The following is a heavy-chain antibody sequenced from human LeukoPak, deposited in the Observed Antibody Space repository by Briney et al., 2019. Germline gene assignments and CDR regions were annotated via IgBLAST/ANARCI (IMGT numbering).Heavy chain of an antibody. V-gene: IGHV4-30-2*01. CDR2: IFHTGHT. J-gene: IGHJ4*02. Sequence: PSQTLSLTCAVSGGSISSGDFPWSWIRQPPGKGLEWIGYIFHTGHTSYNPSLKSRVTISVDMSKNQLSLRLTSVTAADTAVYYCARGFYGAGSHFDYWGQGTLVTVSS. D-gene: IGHD3-10*01. CDR3: ARGFYGAGSHFDY. CDR1: GGSISSGDFP.